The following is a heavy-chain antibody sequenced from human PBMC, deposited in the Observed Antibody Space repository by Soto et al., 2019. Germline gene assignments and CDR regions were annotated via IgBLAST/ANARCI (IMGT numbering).Heavy chain of an antibody. CDR1: GGSISSYY. J-gene: IGHJ4*02. CDR3: ARNRVRGVISPIDY. CDR2: IYYSGST. V-gene: IGHV4-59*01. D-gene: IGHD3-10*01. Sequence: SETLSLTCTVSGGSISSYYWSWIRQPPGKGLEWIGYIYYSGSTIYNPSLKSRVTISVDTSKNQFSLKLSSVTAADTAVYYCARNRVRGVISPIDYWGQGTLVTVSS.